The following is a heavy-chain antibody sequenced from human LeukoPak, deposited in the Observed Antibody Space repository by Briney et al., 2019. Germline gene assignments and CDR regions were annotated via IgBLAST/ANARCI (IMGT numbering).Heavy chain of an antibody. Sequence: ASVKVSCKASGGTFSSYAISWVRQAPGQGLEWMGWISAYNGNTNYAQKLQGRVTMTTDTSTSTAYMELRSLRSEDMAVYYCARDSRRGTMVRGVDYYYYYYMDVWGKGTTVTVSS. J-gene: IGHJ6*03. CDR1: GGTFSSYA. CDR2: ISAYNGNT. D-gene: IGHD3-10*01. CDR3: ARDSRRGTMVRGVDYYYYYYMDV. V-gene: IGHV1-18*03.